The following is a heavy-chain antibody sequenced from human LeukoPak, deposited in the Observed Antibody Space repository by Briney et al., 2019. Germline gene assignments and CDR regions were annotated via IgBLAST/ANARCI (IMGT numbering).Heavy chain of an antibody. J-gene: IGHJ3*02. CDR1: GFTFGNAW. CDR3: TTNSGGGEWFGDAFDN. V-gene: IGHV3-15*01. D-gene: IGHD3-10*01. Sequence: GGSLRLSCAASGFTFGNAWMSWVRQAPGKGLEWVGRIKSKTDGGTTDYAAPVKGRFTISRDDSKNTLYLQMNSLKTEDTAVYYCTTNSGGGEWFGDAFDNWGQGTKVNVSS. CDR2: IKSKTDGGTT.